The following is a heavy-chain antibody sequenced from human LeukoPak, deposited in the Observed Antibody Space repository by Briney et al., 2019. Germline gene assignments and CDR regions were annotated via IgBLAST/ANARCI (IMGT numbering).Heavy chain of an antibody. CDR1: GGSFSGYY. V-gene: IGHV4-34*01. CDR3: ARASKGEQDGLIGGFDY. CDR2: INHSGST. D-gene: IGHD3-16*01. Sequence: PSETLSLTCAVCGGSFSGYYWSWIRQPPGKGLEWIGEINHSGSTNYNPSLKSRVTISVDTSKNQFSLKLSSVTAADTAVYYCARASKGEQDGLIGGFDYWGQGTLVTVSS. J-gene: IGHJ4*02.